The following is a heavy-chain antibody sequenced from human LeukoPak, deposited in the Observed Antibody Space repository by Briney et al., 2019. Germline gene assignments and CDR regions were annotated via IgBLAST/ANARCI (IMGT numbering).Heavy chain of an antibody. CDR3: VSVDTAMVNYFDY. Sequence: PGGSLRLSCAASGFTVSSNYMSWVRQAPGKGLEWVSVIYSGGSTYYADSVKGRFTISRDNSKNTLYLQMNSLRAEDTAVYYCVSVDTAMVNYFDYWGQGTLVTVSS. J-gene: IGHJ4*02. CDR2: IYSGGST. CDR1: GFTVSSNY. V-gene: IGHV3-66*01. D-gene: IGHD5-18*01.